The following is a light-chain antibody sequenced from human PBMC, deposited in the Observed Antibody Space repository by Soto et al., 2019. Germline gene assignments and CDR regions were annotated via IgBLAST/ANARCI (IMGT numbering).Light chain of an antibody. V-gene: IGKV3-11*01. CDR2: DAS. J-gene: IGKJ3*01. CDR3: QPRSNWPPVFT. CDR1: QSVSNY. Sequence: EIVLTQSPATLSLSPGERATLSCRASQSVSNYLAWYQQKPGQAPRLLIYDASTRATGIPARFSGSGSGTDFTLTISSREPEDVAVYYCQPRSNWPPVFTFGPGTTVDI.